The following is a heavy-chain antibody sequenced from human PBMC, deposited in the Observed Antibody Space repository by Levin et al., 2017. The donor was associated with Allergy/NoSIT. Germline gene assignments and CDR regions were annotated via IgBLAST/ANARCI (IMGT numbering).Heavy chain of an antibody. CDR3: ARQIYGFGSGWRKDAFDI. Sequence: RGESLKISCKGSGYSFTSYWIGWVRQMPGKGLEWMGIIYPGDSDTRYSPSFQGQVTISADKSISTAYLQWSSLKASDTAMYYCARQIYGFGSGWRKDAFDIWGQGTMVTVSS. CDR2: IYPGDSDT. CDR1: GYSFTSYW. V-gene: IGHV5-51*01. D-gene: IGHD6-19*01. J-gene: IGHJ3*02.